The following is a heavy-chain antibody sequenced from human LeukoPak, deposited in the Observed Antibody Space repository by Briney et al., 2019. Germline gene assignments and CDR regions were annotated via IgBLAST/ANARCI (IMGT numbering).Heavy chain of an antibody. Sequence: SVKVSCKASGGTFSSYAISWVRQAPGQGLEWMGGIIPIFGTANYAQKFQGRVTITTDESTSTAHMELSSLRSEDTAVYYCARDEGPVYSGSDDAFDIWGQGTMVTVSS. D-gene: IGHD1-26*01. CDR3: ARDEGPVYSGSDDAFDI. CDR1: GGTFSSYA. CDR2: IIPIFGTA. J-gene: IGHJ3*02. V-gene: IGHV1-69*05.